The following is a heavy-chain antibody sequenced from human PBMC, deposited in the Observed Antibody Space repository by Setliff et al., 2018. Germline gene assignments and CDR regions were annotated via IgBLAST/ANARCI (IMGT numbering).Heavy chain of an antibody. V-gene: IGHV1-2*06. D-gene: IGHD3-9*01. CDR1: GYTFTGYY. J-gene: IGHJ3*02. Sequence: ASVKVSCKASGYTFTGYYMHWVRQAPGQGLEWMGRINPNSGGTNYAQRFQGRVTMTEDTSTDTAYMELSSLRSEDTAVYYCATESLLRYFDLVGNPYAFDIWGQGTMVTVSS. CDR2: INPNSGGT. CDR3: ATESLLRYFDLVGNPYAFDI.